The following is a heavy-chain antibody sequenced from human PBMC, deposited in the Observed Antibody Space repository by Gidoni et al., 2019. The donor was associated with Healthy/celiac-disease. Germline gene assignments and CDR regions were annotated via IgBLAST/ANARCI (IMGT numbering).Heavy chain of an antibody. CDR2: INHSGST. D-gene: IGHD6-19*01. V-gene: IGHV4-34*01. CDR3: AGAGGSSGWYDRGPIDY. CDR1: GGSFSGYY. J-gene: IGHJ4*02. Sequence: QVQLQQWGAGLLKPSETLSLTCAVYGGSFSGYYWSWIRQPPGKGLEWIGEINHSGSTNYNPSLKSRVTISVDTSKNQFSLKLSSVTAADTAVYYCAGAGGSSGWYDRGPIDYWGQGTLVTVSS.